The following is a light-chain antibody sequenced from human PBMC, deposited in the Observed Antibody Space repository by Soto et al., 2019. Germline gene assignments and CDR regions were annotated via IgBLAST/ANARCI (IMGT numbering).Light chain of an antibody. Sequence: EIVLTQSPGTLPLSPGERATLSCRASQSLSNNIYLAWYQQKAGQAPRLLIYGTSTRATGIPARFSGSGSGTDFTLTISSLQFEDFAVYYCQQYNNWPRTFGQGTKVDIK. CDR3: QQYNNWPRT. J-gene: IGKJ1*01. CDR1: QSLSNN. V-gene: IGKV3-15*01. CDR2: GTS.